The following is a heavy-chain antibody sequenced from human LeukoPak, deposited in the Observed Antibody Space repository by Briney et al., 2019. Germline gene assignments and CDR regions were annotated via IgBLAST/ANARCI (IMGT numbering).Heavy chain of an antibody. CDR3: ARAGNLYYYDSSGYYEHFDY. CDR2: MNPNSGNT. D-gene: IGHD3-22*01. J-gene: IGHJ4*02. Sequence: ASVTVSFKSSVYTFTSYDINWVRQATGQGLEWMGWMNPNSGNTGYAQKFQGRVTMTRNTSISTAYMELSSLRSEDTAVYYCARAGNLYYYDSSGYYEHFDYWGQGTLVTVSS. CDR1: VYTFTSYD. V-gene: IGHV1-8*01.